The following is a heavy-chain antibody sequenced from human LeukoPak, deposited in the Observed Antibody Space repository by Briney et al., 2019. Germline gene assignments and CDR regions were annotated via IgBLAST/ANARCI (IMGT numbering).Heavy chain of an antibody. CDR2: INWNGDST. V-gene: IGHV3-20*04. CDR3: ARDLRVVITGSFDS. Sequence: GGSLRLSCAASGFSFDDYGLTWVRQAPGKGLEWVSVINWNGDSTDYADSVKGGFTISRDNAKNSLYLQMNSLRAEDTALYYCARDLRVVITGSFDSWGQGTLVTVSS. CDR1: GFSFDDYG. D-gene: IGHD3-22*01. J-gene: IGHJ4*02.